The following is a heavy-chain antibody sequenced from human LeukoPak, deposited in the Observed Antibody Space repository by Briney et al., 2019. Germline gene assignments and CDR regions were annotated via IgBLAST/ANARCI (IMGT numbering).Heavy chain of an antibody. J-gene: IGHJ6*03. V-gene: IGHV4-59*01. CDR2: IYYSGST. CDR1: GGSLTNYY. CDR3: ARVENYYYMDV. Sequence: SETLSLTCTVSGGSLTNYYWSWIRQPPGKGLDWIGHIYYSGSTNYNPSLKSRVTISLDTSKNQFSLKVISVTAADTAVYYCARVENYYYMDVWGKGTTVTVSS.